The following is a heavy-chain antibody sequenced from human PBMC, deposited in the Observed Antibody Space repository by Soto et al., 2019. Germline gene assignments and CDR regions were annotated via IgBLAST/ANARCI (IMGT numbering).Heavy chain of an antibody. Sequence: SVKVSCKASGGTFSSYAISWVRQAPGQGLEWMGGIIPIFGTANYAQKFQGRVTITADKSTSTAYMELSSLRSEDTAVYYCAGITMVRGVLRDYYYGMDVWGQGNTVTVSS. CDR3: AGITMVRGVLRDYYYGMDV. CDR1: GGTFSSYA. CDR2: IIPIFGTA. J-gene: IGHJ6*01. V-gene: IGHV1-69*06. D-gene: IGHD3-10*01.